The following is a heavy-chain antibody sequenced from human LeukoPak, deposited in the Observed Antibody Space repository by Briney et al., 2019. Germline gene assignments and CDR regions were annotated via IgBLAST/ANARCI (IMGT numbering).Heavy chain of an antibody. J-gene: IGHJ3*02. CDR3: ARGQTQLWFGEGRAAFDI. D-gene: IGHD3-10*01. Sequence: GASVKVSCKASGYTFTDYYIHWVRQAPGQGLEWMGWISAYNGNTNYAQKLQGRVTMTTDTSTSTAYMELRSLRSDDTAVYYCARGQTQLWFGEGRAAFDIWGQGTMVTVSS. CDR1: GYTFTDYY. CDR2: ISAYNGNT. V-gene: IGHV1-18*04.